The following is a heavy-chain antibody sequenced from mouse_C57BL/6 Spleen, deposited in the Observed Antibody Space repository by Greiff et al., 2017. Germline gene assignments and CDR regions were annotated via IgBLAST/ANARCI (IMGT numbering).Heavy chain of an antibody. Sequence: QVQLKQSGAELAKPGASVKLSCKASGYTFTSYWMHWVKQRPGQGLEWIGYINPSSGYTKYNQKFKDKATLTADKSSSTAYMQLSSLTYEDSAVYYCARIYGNYLDYFDYWGQGTTLTVSS. J-gene: IGHJ2*01. V-gene: IGHV1-7*01. CDR1: GYTFTSYW. CDR3: ARIYGNYLDYFDY. CDR2: INPSSGYT. D-gene: IGHD2-1*01.